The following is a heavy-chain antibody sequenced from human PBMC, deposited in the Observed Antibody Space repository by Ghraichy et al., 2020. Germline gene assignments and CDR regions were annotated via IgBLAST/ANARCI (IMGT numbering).Heavy chain of an antibody. V-gene: IGHV3-23*01. CDR3: AKNGDSYDVLTDFDYYYGMDV. J-gene: IGHJ6*02. CDR2: IRGDGDTT. Sequence: LSLTCAASGFTFSTYAMTWVRQAPGKGLEWVSTIRGDGDTTYYADSVKGRFTISRDNSKNTLYLQLKSLRAEDTAVYYCAKNGDSYDVLTDFDYYYGMDVWGQGTTVTVSS. D-gene: IGHD3-9*01. CDR1: GFTFSTYA.